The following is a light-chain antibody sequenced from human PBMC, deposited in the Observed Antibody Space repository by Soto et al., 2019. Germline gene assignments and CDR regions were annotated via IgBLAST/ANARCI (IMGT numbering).Light chain of an antibody. CDR3: QQYYNTPSYT. CDR2: WAS. CDR1: QSVLYSSNNKNY. V-gene: IGKV4-1*01. Sequence: DIVMTQSPDSLAVSLVERATINCKSSQSVLYSSNNKNYLAWYQQKPGQAPKLLIYWASTRESGVPDRFSGSGYGTDFTLTISSLQAEDVAVYYCQQYYNTPSYTFGQGTKLEIK. J-gene: IGKJ2*01.